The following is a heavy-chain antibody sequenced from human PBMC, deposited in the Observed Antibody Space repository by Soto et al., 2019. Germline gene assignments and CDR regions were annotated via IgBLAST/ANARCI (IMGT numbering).Heavy chain of an antibody. J-gene: IGHJ3*02. D-gene: IGHD4-17*01. CDR2: IIPIFGTA. V-gene: IGHV1-69*06. Sequence: PVKLSCKASGGTFSSYAISWVRQAPGQGLEWMGGIIPIFGTANYAQKFQGRVTITADKSTSTAYMELSSLRSEDTAVYYCARAGSVTTERRDAFDIWGQGTMVTGSS. CDR1: GGTFSSYA. CDR3: ARAGSVTTERRDAFDI.